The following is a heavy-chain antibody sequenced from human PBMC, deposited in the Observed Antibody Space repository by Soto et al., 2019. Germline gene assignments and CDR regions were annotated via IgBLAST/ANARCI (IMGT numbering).Heavy chain of an antibody. J-gene: IGHJ4*02. CDR1: GGSISSYY. Sequence: PXXTLSLTCTVSGGSISSYYWSWIRQPPGXXXXXXXXXYXXXSTXXNKXXXXXXXTXXXTXXXQFYMKMRSVTAEETAVYYCARGGWKLFDYWGQGTLVTVSS. D-gene: IGHD6-19*01. CDR2: XYXXXST. V-gene: IGHV4-59*01. CDR3: ARGGWKLFDY.